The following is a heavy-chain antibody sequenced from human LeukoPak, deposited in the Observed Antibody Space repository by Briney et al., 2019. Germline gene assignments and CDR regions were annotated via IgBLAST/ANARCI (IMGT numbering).Heavy chain of an antibody. CDR3: AKWGDYDVLTGYYVSDY. D-gene: IGHD3-9*01. CDR2: ITGSGGNT. J-gene: IGHJ4*02. V-gene: IGHV3-23*01. CDR1: GFTFSNYA. Sequence: GASLRLSCAASGFTFSNYAMSWVRQAPGKGLEWVSAITGSGGNTYYADSVKGRFTISRDNSKNTVFLQMNSLRAEDTAVYYCAKWGDYDVLTGYYVSDYWGQGTLVTVSS.